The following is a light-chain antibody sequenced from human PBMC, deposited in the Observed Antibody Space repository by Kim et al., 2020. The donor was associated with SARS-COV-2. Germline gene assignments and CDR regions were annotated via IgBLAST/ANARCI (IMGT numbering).Light chain of an antibody. CDR2: ATS. V-gene: IGKV1-8*01. CDR1: QGISSY. Sequence: SASTGDRVTITWRESQGISSYLAGYQQKTGKLPKLLIRATSTLQSGVPSRFSGTGSETDFSLTNSCLQSEDCATYYCQQYYGSPLTFGGGTKLEI. CDR3: QQYYGSPLT. J-gene: IGKJ4*01.